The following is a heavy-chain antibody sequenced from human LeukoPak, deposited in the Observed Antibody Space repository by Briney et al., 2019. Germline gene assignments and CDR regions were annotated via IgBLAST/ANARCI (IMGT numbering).Heavy chain of an antibody. CDR1: GYNFPTYW. J-gene: IGHJ6*02. CDR2: IYPGDSQT. V-gene: IGHV5-51*01. CDR3: ARRSYCAGDCTRSVYQYYAMDV. D-gene: IGHD2-21*02. Sequence: GESLKISCQGSGYNFPTYWIVWVRQMPGKGLEWMGIIYPGDSQTIYSPSFLGQVTISADRSINTAYLQWSSLKASDTAIYYCARRSYCAGDCTRSVYQYYAMDVWGQGTTVTVSS.